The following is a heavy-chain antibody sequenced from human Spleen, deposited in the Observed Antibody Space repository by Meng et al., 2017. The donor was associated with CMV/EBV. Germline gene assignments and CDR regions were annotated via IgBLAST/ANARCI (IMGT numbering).Heavy chain of an antibody. J-gene: IGHJ4*02. CDR2: IKSKTDGGTT. CDR3: AKYSAVGERLYYFDY. CDR1: GFTFSNAW. V-gene: IGHV3-15*01. D-gene: IGHD2-21*01. Sequence: LSLTCAASGFTFSNAWMSWVRQAPGKGLEWVGRIKSKTDGGTTDYAAPVKGRFTISRDDSKNTLYLQMNSLRAEDTAVYYCAKYSAVGERLYYFDYWGQGTLVTVSS.